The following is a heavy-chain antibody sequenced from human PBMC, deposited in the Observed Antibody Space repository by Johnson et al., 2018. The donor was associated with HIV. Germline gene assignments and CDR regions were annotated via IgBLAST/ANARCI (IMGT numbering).Heavy chain of an antibody. D-gene: IGHD3-22*01. V-gene: IGHV3-30*14. Sequence: LRLSCAASGFTFSQFAMHWVRQAPGKGLEWVAIISYDGTKKYYADSVRGRFIISRDNYKNTLYLQMNSLRTEDTAVYYCAREHGPDEGYYDGRYYSGFDIWGQGTMVTVSS. J-gene: IGHJ3*02. CDR3: AREHGPDEGYYDGRYYSGFDI. CDR1: GFTFSQFA. CDR2: ISYDGTKK.